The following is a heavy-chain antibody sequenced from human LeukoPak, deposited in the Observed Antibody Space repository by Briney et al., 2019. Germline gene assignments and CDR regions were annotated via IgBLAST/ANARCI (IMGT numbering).Heavy chain of an antibody. Sequence: GGSLRLSCSASGFPFSSYAMHWVRQAPGKGVEYVSAISDSGGSTYYADSVKGRFTISRDNSKNTLYLQMSSLRAEDTAVYFCARGYSFGPYGMDVWGQGTTVTVSS. V-gene: IGHV3-64D*09. J-gene: IGHJ6*02. D-gene: IGHD2-15*01. CDR2: ISDSGGST. CDR1: GFPFSSYA. CDR3: ARGYSFGPYGMDV.